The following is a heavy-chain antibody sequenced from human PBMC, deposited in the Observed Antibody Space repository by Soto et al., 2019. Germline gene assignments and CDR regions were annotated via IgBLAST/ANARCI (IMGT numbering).Heavy chain of an antibody. D-gene: IGHD2-21*01. CDR1: GGSISSSNW. Sequence: QVQLQESGPGLVKPSGTLSLTCAVSGGSISSSNWWSWVRQPPGKGLEWIGEIYHSGSTNYNPSLNSRVTISVDKSKNQISRKLSSVTAADTAVYYCARVGLWWGDWTYGMDVWGQGTTVTASS. CDR2: IYHSGST. CDR3: ARVGLWWGDWTYGMDV. V-gene: IGHV4-4*02. J-gene: IGHJ6*02.